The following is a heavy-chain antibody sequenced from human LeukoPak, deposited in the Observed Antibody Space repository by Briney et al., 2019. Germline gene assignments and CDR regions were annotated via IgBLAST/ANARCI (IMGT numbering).Heavy chain of an antibody. Sequence: ASVKVSCKASGYTFTSYGISWVRQAPGQGLEWMGWISAYNGNTNYAQKLQGRVTMTTDTSTSTAYMELRSRRSDDTAVYYCARGVRYCSSTSCYTRFDPWGQGTLVTVSS. CDR3: ARGVRYCSSTSCYTRFDP. CDR2: ISAYNGNT. J-gene: IGHJ5*02. D-gene: IGHD2-2*02. V-gene: IGHV1-18*01. CDR1: GYTFTSYG.